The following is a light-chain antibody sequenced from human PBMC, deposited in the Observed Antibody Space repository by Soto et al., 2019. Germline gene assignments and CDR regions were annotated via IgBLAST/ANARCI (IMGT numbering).Light chain of an antibody. CDR2: EVN. CDR1: SSDVGSYNY. V-gene: IGLV2-14*01. CDR3: SSFTTSSTYV. J-gene: IGLJ1*01. Sequence: QSVLTQPASVSGSPGQSITISCSGTSSDVGSYNYVSWYQQHPGKVPKIMIYEVNNRPSGVSNRFSGSKSGNTASLTISGLQAEDEADYYCSSFTTSSTYVFGTGTNVTVL.